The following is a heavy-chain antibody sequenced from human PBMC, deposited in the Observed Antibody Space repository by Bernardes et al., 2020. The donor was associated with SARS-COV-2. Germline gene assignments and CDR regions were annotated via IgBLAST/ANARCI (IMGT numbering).Heavy chain of an antibody. Sequence: GGSLRLSCAASGFSFSSYAMSWVRQARGKGLEWVSAISGSGGSTYYADSVKGRFTISRDNSKNTVYLQMNSLRAEDTAVYYCAKREYYDFWSGPIDYWGQGTLVTVSS. CDR1: GFSFSSYA. CDR3: AKREYYDFWSGPIDY. V-gene: IGHV3-23*01. D-gene: IGHD3-3*01. CDR2: ISGSGGST. J-gene: IGHJ4*02.